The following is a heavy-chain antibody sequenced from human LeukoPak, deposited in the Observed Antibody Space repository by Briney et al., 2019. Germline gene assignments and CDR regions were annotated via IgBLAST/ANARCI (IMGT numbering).Heavy chain of an antibody. CDR2: ISAYNGNT. J-gene: IGHJ4*02. CDR3: ARHLYDSSGYYAGFDY. CDR1: GYTFTSYG. V-gene: IGHV1-18*01. D-gene: IGHD3-22*01. Sequence: GASVKVSCKASGYTFTSYGISWVRQAPGQGLEWMGWISAYNGNTNYAQKLQGRVTMTTDTSTSTAYMELRSLGSDDTAVYYCARHLYDSSGYYAGFDYWGQGTLVTVSS.